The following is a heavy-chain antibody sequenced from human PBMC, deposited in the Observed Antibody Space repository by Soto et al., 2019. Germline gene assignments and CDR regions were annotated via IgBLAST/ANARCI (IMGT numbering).Heavy chain of an antibody. Sequence: GASVKVSCKASGYTFTGYYMHWVRQAPGQGLEWMGWINPNSGGTNYAQKFQGWVTMTRDTSISTACMELSRLRSDDTAVYYCARDQRIAAAGNYYYGMDFWGQGTTVTVSS. D-gene: IGHD6-13*01. CDR3: ARDQRIAAAGNYYYGMDF. V-gene: IGHV1-2*04. CDR1: GYTFTGYY. J-gene: IGHJ6*02. CDR2: INPNSGGT.